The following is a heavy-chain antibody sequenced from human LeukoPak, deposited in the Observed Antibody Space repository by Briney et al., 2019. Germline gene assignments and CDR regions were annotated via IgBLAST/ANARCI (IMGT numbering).Heavy chain of an antibody. CDR3: ALGSGRYDSRDFDC. CDR1: GFIFTGYF. J-gene: IGHJ4*02. D-gene: IGHD3-22*01. CDR2: IRSITDGGTS. Sequence: GGSLRLSCAASGFIFTGYFMSWVRQAPGRGLEWVGRIRSITDGGTSDYAAPVKGRFTISRDDSQNTLYLQMNSLNTEDTAVYYCALGSGRYDSRDFDCWGQGTLVTVSS. V-gene: IGHV3-15*01.